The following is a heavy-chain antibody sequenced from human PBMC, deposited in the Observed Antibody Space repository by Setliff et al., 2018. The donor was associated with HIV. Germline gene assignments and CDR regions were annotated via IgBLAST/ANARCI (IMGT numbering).Heavy chain of an antibody. CDR3: ARSPEASGWYAYYYYYMDV. V-gene: IGHV4-34*01. CDR1: GGSFTNFY. D-gene: IGHD6-19*01. CDR2: INHSGIT. J-gene: IGHJ6*03. Sequence: SETLSLTCVVYGGSFTNFYWSWIRQPPGKGLECIGEINHSGITNYNPSLKSRVTISVDTSKNQFSLKLSSVTAADTAVYYCARSPEASGWYAYYYYYMDVWGKGTTVTVSS.